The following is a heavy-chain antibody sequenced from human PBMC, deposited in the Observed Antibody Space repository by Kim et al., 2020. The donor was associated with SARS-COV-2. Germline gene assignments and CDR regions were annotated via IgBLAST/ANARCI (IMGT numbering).Heavy chain of an antibody. CDR3: ARATPAVEEPYFDY. Sequence: GGSLRLSCAASGFTVSSNYMSWVRQAPGKGLEWVSVIYSGGSTYYADSVKGRFTISRDNSKNTLYLQMNSLRAEDTAVYYCARATPAVEEPYFDYWGQGTLVTVSS. CDR2: IYSGGST. J-gene: IGHJ4*02. CDR1: GFTVSSNY. D-gene: IGHD1-1*01. V-gene: IGHV3-53*01.